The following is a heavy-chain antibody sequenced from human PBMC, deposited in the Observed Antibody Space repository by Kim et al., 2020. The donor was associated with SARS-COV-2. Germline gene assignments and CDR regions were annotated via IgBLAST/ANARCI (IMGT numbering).Heavy chain of an antibody. CDR2: ISSSGSTI. J-gene: IGHJ6*02. Sequence: GGSLRLSCAASGFTFSTYEMNWVRQAPGKGLEWVSYISSSGSTIYYTDSVKGRFTISRVNAKNSLYLQMNSLRAEETAVYYCARDGGLVPVLYYFYYYGMDVGGPWTTVTVSS. CDR3: ARDGGLVPVLYYFYYYGMDV. CDR1: GFTFSTYE. V-gene: IGHV3-48*03. D-gene: IGHD3-9*01.